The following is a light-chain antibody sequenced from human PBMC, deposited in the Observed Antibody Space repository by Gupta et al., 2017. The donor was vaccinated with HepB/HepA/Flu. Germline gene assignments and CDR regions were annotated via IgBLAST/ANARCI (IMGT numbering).Light chain of an antibody. CDR3: QHRSNWPPYP. CDR2: DAS. V-gene: IGKV3-11*01. Sequence: EIVLTQSPATLSLSPGQRATLSCRASQSINYYLAWYQQRPGQAPRLLVYDASSRATGIPARFSGSGSGTDFTLTISSLEPEDFAVYYCQHRSNWPPYPFGQGTKLE. J-gene: IGKJ2*01. CDR1: QSINYY.